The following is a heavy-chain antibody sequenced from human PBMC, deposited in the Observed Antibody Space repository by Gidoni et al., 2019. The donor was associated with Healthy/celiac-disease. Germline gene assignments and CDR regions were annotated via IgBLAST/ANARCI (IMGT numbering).Heavy chain of an antibody. V-gene: IGHV3-21*01. Sequence: EVQLVESGGGLVKPGGSLRLSCAASGFTFSRYSMNWVRQAPGKGLEWVSSISSSSSYIYYADSVKGRFTISRDNAKNSLYLQMNSLRAEDTAVYYCARGYCSGGSCYQYYYYYGMDVWGQGTTVTVSS. CDR2: ISSSSSYI. CDR3: ARGYCSGGSCYQYYYYYGMDV. CDR1: GFTFSRYS. J-gene: IGHJ6*02. D-gene: IGHD2-15*01.